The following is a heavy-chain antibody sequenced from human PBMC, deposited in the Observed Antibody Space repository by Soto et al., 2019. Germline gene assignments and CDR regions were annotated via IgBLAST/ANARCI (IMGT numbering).Heavy chain of an antibody. V-gene: IGHV4-30-2*01. J-gene: IGHJ5*02. D-gene: IGHD4-17*01. CDR2: IYHSGST. CDR1: GGSISSGGYS. Sequence: ASETLSLTCAVSGGSISSGGYSWSWIRQPPGKGLEWIGYIYHSGSTYYNPSLKSRVTISVDRSKNQFSLKLSSVTAADTAVYYCARVGDDYAGQYNWFDPWGQGTLVTVSS. CDR3: ARVGDDYAGQYNWFDP.